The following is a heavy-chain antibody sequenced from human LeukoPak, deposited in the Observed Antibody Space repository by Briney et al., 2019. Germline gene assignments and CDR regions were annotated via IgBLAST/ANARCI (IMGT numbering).Heavy chain of an antibody. J-gene: IGHJ6*03. V-gene: IGHV4-59*01. D-gene: IGHD1-1*01. Sequence: PSETLSLTCSVSDDSITMYYWTWIRQPPGKGLEWIGYVDHTGSTNFNPSLNGRVSISRDTTKNLFSLRLRSVTAADTAVYFCARGRVSSSTWYSTYYYYFYMDVWGKGTTVTISS. CDR2: VDHTGST. CDR1: DDSITMYY. CDR3: ARGRVSSSTWYSTYYYYFYMDV.